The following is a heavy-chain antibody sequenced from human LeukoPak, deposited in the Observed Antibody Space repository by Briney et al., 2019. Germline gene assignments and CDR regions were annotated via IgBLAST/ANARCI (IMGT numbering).Heavy chain of an antibody. D-gene: IGHD3-16*02. V-gene: IGHV3-13*01. Sequence: SGGSLRLSCAASGFTFSSYDMHWVRQATGKGLEWVSAIGTAGDTYYPGSVKGRFTISRENAKNSLYLQMNSLRAGDTAVYYCARGIMITLGGVIAPGDYGMDVWGQGTTVTVSS. CDR1: GFTFSSYD. CDR2: IGTAGDT. CDR3: ARGIMITLGGVIAPGDYGMDV. J-gene: IGHJ6*02.